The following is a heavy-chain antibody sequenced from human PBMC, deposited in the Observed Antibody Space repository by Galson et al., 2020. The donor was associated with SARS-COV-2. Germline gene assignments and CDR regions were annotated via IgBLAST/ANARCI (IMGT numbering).Heavy chain of an antibody. CDR3: ARGGLANSDYFDY. D-gene: IGHD5-12*01. CDR1: GFSFSNYG. V-gene: IGHV3-30*03. J-gene: IGHJ4*02. CDR2: ISYDGSNE. Sequence: QAGGSLRLSCAASGFSFSNYGMHWVRQAPGKGLEWVAVISYDGSNEYYADSVKGRFTISRDKSKSTVYLQMNSLRAEDTAVYYCARGGLANSDYFDYWGQGTLVTVSS.